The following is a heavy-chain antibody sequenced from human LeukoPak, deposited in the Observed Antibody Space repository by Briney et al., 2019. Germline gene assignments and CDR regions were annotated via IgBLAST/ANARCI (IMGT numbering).Heavy chain of an antibody. CDR2: IKQDGSEK. J-gene: IGHJ4*02. D-gene: IGHD3-9*01. CDR3: AKEGRPPGTDNCSNWLFDDY. V-gene: IGHV3-7*01. Sequence: GGSLRLSCAASGFTFSSYWMSWVRQAPGKGLEWVANIKQDGSEKYYVDSVKGRFTISRDNAKNSLYLQMNSLRDEDTAVYYCAKEGRPPGTDNCSNWLFDDYWGQGTLVTVSS. CDR1: GFTFSSYW.